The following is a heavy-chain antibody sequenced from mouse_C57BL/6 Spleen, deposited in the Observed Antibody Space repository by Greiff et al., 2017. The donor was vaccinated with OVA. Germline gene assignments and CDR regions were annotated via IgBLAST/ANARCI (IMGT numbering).Heavy chain of an antibody. Sequence: EVMLVESGGGLVQPGGSLKLSCAASGFTFSDYYMYWVRQTPEKRLEWVAYISNGGGSTYYPDTVKGRFTISRDNAKNTLYLQMSRLKSEDTAMYYCARHGGLEQYYFDYWGQGTTLTVSS. D-gene: IGHD3-3*01. CDR3: ARHGGLEQYYFDY. CDR1: GFTFSDYY. J-gene: IGHJ2*01. V-gene: IGHV5-12*01. CDR2: ISNGGGST.